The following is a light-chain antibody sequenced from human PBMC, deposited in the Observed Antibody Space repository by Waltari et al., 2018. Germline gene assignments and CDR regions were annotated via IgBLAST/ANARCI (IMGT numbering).Light chain of an antibody. CDR2: KAS. CDR1: ESISVW. J-gene: IGKJ1*01. Sequence: DIQMTQSPLPLSASVGDRVTISCRASESISVWVAWYQQKPGKAPNLLIYKASTLERGVSARFSGSGSGTEFTLTITSLQPEDFATYHCQQYNAHPWTFGQGTKVDMK. CDR3: QQYNAHPWT. V-gene: IGKV1-5*03.